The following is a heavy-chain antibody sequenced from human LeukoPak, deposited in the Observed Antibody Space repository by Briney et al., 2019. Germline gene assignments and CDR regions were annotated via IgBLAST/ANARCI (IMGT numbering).Heavy chain of an antibody. J-gene: IGHJ4*02. Sequence: GGSLRLSCAASGFTFSSYWMHWVRQAPGKGLVWVSRINSDGSSTSYADSVKGRFTISRDNAKNTLYLQMNSPRAEDTAVYYCARGRHGSGSYFDYWGQGTLVTVSS. V-gene: IGHV3-74*01. D-gene: IGHD3-10*01. CDR3: ARGRHGSGSYFDY. CDR2: INSDGSST. CDR1: GFTFSSYW.